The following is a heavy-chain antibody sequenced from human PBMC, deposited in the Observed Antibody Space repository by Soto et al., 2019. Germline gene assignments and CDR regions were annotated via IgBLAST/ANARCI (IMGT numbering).Heavy chain of an antibody. Sequence: GATVKVSCKASGYTFTSYGTSWVRQARGQELEWMGWISAYNGNTNYAQKLQGRVTMTTDTSTSTAYMELRSLRSDDTAVYYCARGRDWYSYDSSGYYTLDYWGQGTLITVSS. CDR3: ARGRDWYSYDSSGYYTLDY. V-gene: IGHV1-18*04. CDR2: ISAYNGNT. D-gene: IGHD3-22*01. CDR1: GYTFTSYG. J-gene: IGHJ4*02.